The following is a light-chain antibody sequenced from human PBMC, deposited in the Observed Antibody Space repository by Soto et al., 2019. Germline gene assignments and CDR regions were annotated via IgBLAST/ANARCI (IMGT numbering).Light chain of an antibody. J-gene: IGKJ1*01. CDR2: SGS. Sequence: DIVMTQSPLSLPVTPGEPASISCRSSQSLLHSSGNNYLDWYLQKPGRSPRLLICSGSNRPSGVPDRFSGSGSGTDFTLKISRVEAEDVGVYYCMQARQSPLAFGQGTKVEIK. CDR1: QSLLHSSGNNY. V-gene: IGKV2-28*01. CDR3: MQARQSPLA.